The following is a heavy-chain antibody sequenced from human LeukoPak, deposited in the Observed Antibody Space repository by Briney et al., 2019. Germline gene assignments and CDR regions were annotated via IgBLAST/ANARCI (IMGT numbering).Heavy chain of an antibody. V-gene: IGHV3-23*01. J-gene: IGHJ4*02. CDR1: GFTFSSYA. Sequence: GGSLRLSCAAPGFTFSSYAMNWVRQAPGKGLEWVSFISGSGDTTYYADSVKGRFTISRDSSKNTLYLQMNSLRAEDTAVYYCAKSRGESRGASNYWGQGTLVTVSS. CDR2: ISGSGDTT. D-gene: IGHD1-26*01. CDR3: AKSRGESRGASNY.